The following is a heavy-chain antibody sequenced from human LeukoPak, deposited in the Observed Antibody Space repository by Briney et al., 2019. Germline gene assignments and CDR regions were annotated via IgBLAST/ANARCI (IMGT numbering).Heavy chain of an antibody. J-gene: IGHJ4*02. CDR1: GFTFSSYV. CDR3: AREDRGYDYFDY. Sequence: GGSLRLSCAASGFTFSSYVMSWVRQAPGKGLEWVSSISSSSSYIYYADSVKGRFTISRDNAKDSLFLQVNSLRGEDTAVYYCAREDRGYDYFDYWGQGTLVTVSS. D-gene: IGHD5-12*01. CDR2: ISSSSSYI. V-gene: IGHV3-21*01.